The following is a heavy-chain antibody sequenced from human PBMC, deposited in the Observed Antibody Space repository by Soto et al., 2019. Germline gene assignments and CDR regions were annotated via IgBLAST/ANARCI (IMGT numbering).Heavy chain of an antibody. J-gene: IGHJ4*02. V-gene: IGHV3-23*01. CDR3: ARTITGYFWAGAY. D-gene: IGHD1-1*01. CDR1: GFTFNMYA. CDR2: IGGSGANT. Sequence: GGSLRLSCAASGFTFNMYAMSWVRQAPGKGLEWVSGIGGSGANTYYADFVKGRFTISRGNSKNTLYLQMDSLRAEDTAIYYCARTITGYFWAGAYWGQGTLVTSPQ.